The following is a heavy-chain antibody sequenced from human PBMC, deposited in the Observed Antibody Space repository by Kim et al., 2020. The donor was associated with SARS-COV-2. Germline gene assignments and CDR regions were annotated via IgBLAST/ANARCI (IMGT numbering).Heavy chain of an antibody. CDR1: EVSFRDHG. Sequence: GGSLRLSCAGSEVSFRDHGMNWVRQAPGKGLEWVAVISYDGSNKHYADSVKGRFTISRDNSKNTVYLQMNSLRSEDTAMYYCAKDVGRVLVVYEDMFPSYAVGFYSWGPGTLFTVSS. J-gene: IGHJ4*01. CDR2: ISYDGSNK. D-gene: IGHD2-15*01. V-gene: IGHV3-30*18. CDR3: AKDVGRVLVVYEDMFPSYAVGFYS.